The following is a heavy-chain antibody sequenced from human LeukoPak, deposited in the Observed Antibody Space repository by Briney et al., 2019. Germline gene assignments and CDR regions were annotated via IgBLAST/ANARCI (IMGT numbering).Heavy chain of an antibody. CDR3: ARKPYSSGWYAYFDY. CDR2: INHSGST. Sequence: PSETLSLTCAVYGGSFSGYYWSWIRQPPGMGLEWIGEINHSGSTNYNPSLKSRVTISVDTSKNQFSLKLSSVTAADTAVYYCARKPYSSGWYAYFDYWGQGTLVTVSS. CDR1: GGSFSGYY. J-gene: IGHJ4*02. V-gene: IGHV4-34*01. D-gene: IGHD6-19*01.